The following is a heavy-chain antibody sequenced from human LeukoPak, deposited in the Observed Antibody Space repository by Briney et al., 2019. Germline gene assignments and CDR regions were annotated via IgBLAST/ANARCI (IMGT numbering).Heavy chain of an antibody. D-gene: IGHD2-21*01. J-gene: IGHJ4*02. Sequence: PGGSLRLSCAASEFSFSSHWVHWVRQAPGKGLVWVSRISDDGSYTSNVDSVKGRFTISRDNVNNMLYLHMNSLRAEDTAVYYCASFGISWRSSYWGQGTLVTVSS. CDR2: ISDDGSYT. V-gene: IGHV3-74*01. CDR1: EFSFSSHW. CDR3: ASFGISWRSSY.